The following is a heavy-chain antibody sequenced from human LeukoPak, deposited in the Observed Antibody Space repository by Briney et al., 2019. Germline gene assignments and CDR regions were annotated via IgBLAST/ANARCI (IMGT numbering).Heavy chain of an antibody. D-gene: IGHD2-15*01. V-gene: IGHV3-30*02. Sequence: GGSLRLSCAASGFTFSSYGMHWVRQAPGKGLEWVAFIRYDGSNKYYADSVKGRFTISRDNSKNTLYLQMNSLRAEDTAVYYCAKVPGSFDAVDIWGQGTMVTVSS. CDR3: AKVPGSFDAVDI. J-gene: IGHJ3*02. CDR1: GFTFSSYG. CDR2: IRYDGSNK.